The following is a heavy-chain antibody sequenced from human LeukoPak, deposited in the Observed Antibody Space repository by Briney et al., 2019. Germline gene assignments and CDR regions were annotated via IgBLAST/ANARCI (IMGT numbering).Heavy chain of an antibody. J-gene: IGHJ6*03. D-gene: IGHD3-10*01. V-gene: IGHV4-34*01. CDR3: ARVGGSGSYYNRYYYYMDV. Sequence: SETLSLTCAVYGGSFSGYYWSWIRQPPGKGLEWIGEINHSGSTNYNPSLKSRVTISVDTSKNQFSLKLSSVTAADTAVYYCARVGGSGSYYNRYYYYMDVRGKGTTVTVSS. CDR1: GGSFSGYY. CDR2: INHSGST.